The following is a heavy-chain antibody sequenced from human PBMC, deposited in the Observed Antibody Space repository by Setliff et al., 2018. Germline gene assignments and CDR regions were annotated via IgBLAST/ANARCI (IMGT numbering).Heavy chain of an antibody. D-gene: IGHD6-25*01. CDR2: ILHDGSNE. Sequence: PGGSLRLSCAASGFTFSNHWMTWVRQAPGKGLEWVAVILHDGSNEYYADSVKGRFTISRDNAKNSLYLQMNSLGAEDTAVYYCARSPANGGHDAFDIWGRGTMVTVSS. CDR3: ARSPANGGHDAFDI. CDR1: GFTFSNHW. J-gene: IGHJ3*02. V-gene: IGHV3-30*03.